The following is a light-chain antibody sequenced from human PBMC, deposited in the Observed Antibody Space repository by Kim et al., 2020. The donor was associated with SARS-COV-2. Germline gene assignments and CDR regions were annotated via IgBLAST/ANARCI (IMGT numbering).Light chain of an antibody. CDR3: QQLNTYPLT. Sequence: ASVGDRVTVTCRASQDITSSLAWYQQKPGKAPKLLIYGASTLQSGVPSRFSGSASGTDFTLIISRLQPEDSATYYCQQLNTYPLTFGGGTKVDIK. CDR1: QDITSS. CDR2: GAS. V-gene: IGKV1-9*01. J-gene: IGKJ4*01.